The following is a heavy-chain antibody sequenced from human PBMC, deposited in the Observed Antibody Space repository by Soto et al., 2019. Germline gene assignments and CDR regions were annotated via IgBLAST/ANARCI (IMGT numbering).Heavy chain of an antibody. J-gene: IGHJ4*02. V-gene: IGHV3-23*01. D-gene: IGHD2-15*01. CDR1: GFTFSSYA. CDR2: ISGSGGST. Sequence: EVQLLESGGGLVQPGGSLRLSCAASGFTFSSYAMSWVRQAPGKGLEWVSAISGSGGSTYYADSVKGRFTISRDNSKNTLYLQMNSLRAEDTAVYYCAKDRGYCSGGSCYSREGDFDYWGQGTLVTVSS. CDR3: AKDRGYCSGGSCYSREGDFDY.